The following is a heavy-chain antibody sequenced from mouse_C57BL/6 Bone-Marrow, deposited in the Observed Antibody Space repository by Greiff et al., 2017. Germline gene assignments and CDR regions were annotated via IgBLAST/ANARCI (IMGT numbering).Heavy chain of an antibody. D-gene: IGHD2-3*01. CDR2: INPSSGYT. CDR1: GYTFTSYW. J-gene: IGHJ4*01. V-gene: IGHV1-7*01. CDR3: ARWGLLRENYAMDY. Sequence: QVQLQQSGAELAKPGASVKLSCKASGYTFTSYWMHWVKQRPGPGLEWIGYINPSSGYTKSNQKFKDKATLTADKSSSTAYRQLSSLTYEDAAGYYCARWGLLRENYAMDYWGQGTSVTVSS.